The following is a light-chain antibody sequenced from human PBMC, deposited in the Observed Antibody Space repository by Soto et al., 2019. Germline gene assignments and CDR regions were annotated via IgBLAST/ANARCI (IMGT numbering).Light chain of an antibody. CDR3: QQRSNWPST. CDR2: DAS. V-gene: IGKV3-11*02. Sequence: ETVLTQSPGTLSLSPGERATLSCRASQSVNSFLAWYQQKPGQPPRLLIYDASNRATGIPARFSGSGSGRDFTLTISSLEPEDFAVYYCQQRSNWPSTFGGGTRLEI. J-gene: IGKJ5*01. CDR1: QSVNSF.